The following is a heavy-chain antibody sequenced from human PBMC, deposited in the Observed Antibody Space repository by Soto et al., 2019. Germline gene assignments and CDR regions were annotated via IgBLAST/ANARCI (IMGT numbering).Heavy chain of an antibody. D-gene: IGHD6-19*01. Sequence: QVQLQESGPGLVKPSETLSLTCTVSGDSIGSGDYWWSWIRQSPGKGLEWIGYISYSGRTYYGPALRSRVTLSVDTSKNQCSVRLSSVTASDSAVYYCARASSGWYFDHWGQGTLVTVSS. J-gene: IGHJ4*02. CDR1: GDSIGSGDYW. V-gene: IGHV4-30-4*01. CDR2: ISYSGRT. CDR3: ARASSGWYFDH.